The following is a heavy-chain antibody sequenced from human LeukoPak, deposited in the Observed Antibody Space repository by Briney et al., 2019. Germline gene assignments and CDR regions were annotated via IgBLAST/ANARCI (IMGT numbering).Heavy chain of an antibody. CDR1: GVSISSHY. V-gene: IGHV4-59*11. Sequence: SETLSLTCTVAGVSISSHYWSWIRQPPGKGLEWIGYIYYSGSTNYNPSLKSRVTISVDTSKNQFSLKLSSVTAADTAVYYCARYCSSTSCPFDYWGQGALVTVSS. J-gene: IGHJ4*02. CDR3: ARYCSSTSCPFDY. D-gene: IGHD2-2*01. CDR2: IYYSGST.